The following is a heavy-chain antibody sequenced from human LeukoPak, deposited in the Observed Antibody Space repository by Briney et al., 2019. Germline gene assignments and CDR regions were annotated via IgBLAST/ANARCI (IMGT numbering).Heavy chain of an antibody. CDR3: ASVGNPPNEY. D-gene: IGHD4-23*01. V-gene: IGHV3-30*14. J-gene: IGHJ4*02. CDR2: ISYDGSNE. Sequence: GGSLRLSCAASGFTFSSYVMHWVRQAPGKGLEWVAIISYDGSNEYYADSVKGRFTISRDNSKNTLYLQMNSLRAEDTAVYYCASVGNPPNEYWGQGTLVTVSS. CDR1: GFTFSSYV.